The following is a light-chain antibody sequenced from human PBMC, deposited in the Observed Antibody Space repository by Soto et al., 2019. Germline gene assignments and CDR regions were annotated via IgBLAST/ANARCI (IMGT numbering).Light chain of an antibody. V-gene: IGKV3-20*01. Sequence: EIVFTHSPGTLSVSPVERATLSCRATESVVSNYLAWYQLKPGQAPRLLIYDASSRATGIPDRFSGSGSGTDFTLTISRLEPEDFAVYYCQQYGSIPWTFGQGTKVDIK. CDR2: DAS. CDR3: QQYGSIPWT. CDR1: ESVVSNY. J-gene: IGKJ1*01.